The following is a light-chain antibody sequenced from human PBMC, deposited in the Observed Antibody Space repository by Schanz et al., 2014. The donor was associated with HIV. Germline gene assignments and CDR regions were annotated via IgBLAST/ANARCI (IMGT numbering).Light chain of an antibody. Sequence: QSVLTQPPSASGTPGQRVTISCSGSSSNLGSNTVNWYQQLPGTAPKLLIYSNNQRPSGVPDRFFGSKSGTSASLAISGLRSDDEGDYYCAAWDDSLNGWVFGGGTKLTVL. J-gene: IGLJ3*02. CDR3: AAWDDSLNGWV. CDR1: SSNLGSNT. CDR2: SNN. V-gene: IGLV1-44*01.